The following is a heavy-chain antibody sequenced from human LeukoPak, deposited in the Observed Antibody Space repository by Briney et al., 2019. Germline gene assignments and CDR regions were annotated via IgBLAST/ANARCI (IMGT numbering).Heavy chain of an antibody. Sequence: SETLSLTCTVSVGSISSHLWSWIRQPPGKGLEWIGYILYSGNTNYNPSLKSRLTLSADTSKNQFSLRLSSVTAADTAVYYCATIKRGSIFGYFDFWGQGIEVTVSS. CDR3: ATIKRGSIFGYFDF. CDR1: VGSISSHL. V-gene: IGHV4-59*11. J-gene: IGHJ4*02. CDR2: ILYSGNT. D-gene: IGHD5-18*01.